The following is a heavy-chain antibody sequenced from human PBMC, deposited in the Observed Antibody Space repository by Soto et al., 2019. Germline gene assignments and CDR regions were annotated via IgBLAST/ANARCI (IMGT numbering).Heavy chain of an antibody. J-gene: IGHJ4*02. CDR1: RFTFSSAW. Sequence: GSLRLSCAGSRFTFSSAWMSWVRQAPGKGLEWVGLIKTETDGGTTDYAAPVKGRFTISRDDSKNTLYLQMNSLKTEDTAVYYCTTGWDYGDYYDYWGQGTLVTVSS. D-gene: IGHD3-10*01. V-gene: IGHV3-15*01. CDR2: IKTETDGGTT. CDR3: TTGWDYGDYYDY.